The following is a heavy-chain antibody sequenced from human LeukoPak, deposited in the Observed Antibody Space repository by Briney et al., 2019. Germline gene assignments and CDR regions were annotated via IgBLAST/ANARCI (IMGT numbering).Heavy chain of an antibody. CDR2: ISSSSTI. V-gene: IGHV3-69-1*01. J-gene: IGHJ4*02. CDR3: ASLFREGY. CDR1: GFTFSNLG. D-gene: IGHD5-24*01. Sequence: GGSLRLSCAASGFTFSNLGMNWVRQAPGKGLEWLSYISSSSTIDYADSVKGRFTVSRDNAKNSLYVQMNSLGVEDTAVYYCASLFREGYWGQGIPVTVSS.